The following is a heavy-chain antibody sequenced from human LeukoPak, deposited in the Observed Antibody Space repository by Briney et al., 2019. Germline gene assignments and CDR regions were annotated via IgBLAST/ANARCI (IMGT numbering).Heavy chain of an antibody. CDR3: ARVGSNYGDWFDP. Sequence: PSETLSLTCAVYGGSFSGCYWSWIRQPPGKGLEWIGEINHSGSTNYNPSLKSRVTISVDTSKNQFSLKLSSVTAADTAVYYCARVGSNYGDWFDPWGQGTLVTVSS. CDR1: GGSFSGCY. V-gene: IGHV4-34*01. CDR2: INHSGST. J-gene: IGHJ5*02. D-gene: IGHD4-11*01.